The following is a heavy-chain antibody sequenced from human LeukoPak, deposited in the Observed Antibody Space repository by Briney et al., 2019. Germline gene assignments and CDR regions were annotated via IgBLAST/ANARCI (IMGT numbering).Heavy chain of an antibody. V-gene: IGHV3-33*01. J-gene: IGHJ4*02. CDR1: GFALNTYA. Sequence: GTSLRLSCAASGFALNTYAMHWVRQAPGKGLEWVTLIWHDGSHKFYIDSVRGRFTISRDNSKNTVYLQMNGLRAEDTAVYYCAREIGSGSYPDFWGQGTLVTVSS. CDR3: AREIGSGSYPDF. D-gene: IGHD3-10*01. CDR2: IWHDGSHK.